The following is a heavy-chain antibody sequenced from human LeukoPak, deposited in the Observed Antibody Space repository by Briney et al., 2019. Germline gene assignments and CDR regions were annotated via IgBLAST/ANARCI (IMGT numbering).Heavy chain of an antibody. CDR1: GDSVSTDSAA. J-gene: IGHJ4*02. D-gene: IGHD6-13*01. Sequence: SQTLSLTCAISGDSVSTDSAAWSWIRQSPSRGLEWLGRTYYRSKWFHDYEASVKSRLAINPDTSKNQFSLHLNSVTPEDSALYYCAREGRSTFDYWGQGTLVTVSS. V-gene: IGHV6-1*01. CDR2: TYYRSKWFH. CDR3: AREGRSTFDY.